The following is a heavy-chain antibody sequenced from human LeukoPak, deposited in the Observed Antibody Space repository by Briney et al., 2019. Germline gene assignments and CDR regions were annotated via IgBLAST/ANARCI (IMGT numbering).Heavy chain of an antibody. D-gene: IGHD3-16*01. CDR2: IYDSGST. Sequence: SETLSLTCPVSGGSINSYYWSWIRQPPGKGLEWIGYIYDSGSTNYNPSLKSRVTMSVDTSKNQFSLNLSSVTAADTAVYYCASLRLARFVYWGQGTLVTVSS. CDR1: GGSINSYY. J-gene: IGHJ4*02. V-gene: IGHV4-59*08. CDR3: ASLRLARFVY.